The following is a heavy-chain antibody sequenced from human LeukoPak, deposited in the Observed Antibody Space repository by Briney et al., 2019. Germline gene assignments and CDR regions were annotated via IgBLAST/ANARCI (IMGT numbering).Heavy chain of an antibody. V-gene: IGHV4-4*02. J-gene: IGHJ4*02. CDR2: IYHSGST. D-gene: IGHD6-19*01. CDR1: GGSISSSNG. Sequence: SGTLSLTCAVSGGSISSSNGWSWVRQPPGKGLKWIGEIYHSGSTNYSPSLKSRVTISVDKSKNQFSLKLSSVTAADTAVYYCARRSVAGTFDYWGQGTLVTVSS. CDR3: ARRSVAGTFDY.